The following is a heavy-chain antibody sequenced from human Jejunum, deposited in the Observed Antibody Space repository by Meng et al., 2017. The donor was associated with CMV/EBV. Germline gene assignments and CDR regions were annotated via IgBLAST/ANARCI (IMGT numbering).Heavy chain of an antibody. D-gene: IGHD3-16*01. CDR2: ISPYNGNT. CDR3: ARKLRGGGWFDP. CDR1: DYTFSTHA. J-gene: IGHJ5*02. V-gene: IGHV1-18*01. Sequence: QVPGGASGAEVKKPGVSVNVSCNASDYTFSTHAIRWVRPAPGQGLEWMGWISPYNGNTKYAQNLQGRVTLTTDISTSTAYMELRSLRSDDTAVYYCARKLRGGGWFDPWGQGTLVTVSS.